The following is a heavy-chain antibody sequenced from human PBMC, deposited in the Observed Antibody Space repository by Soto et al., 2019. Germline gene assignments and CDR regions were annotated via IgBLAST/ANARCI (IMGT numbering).Heavy chain of an antibody. V-gene: IGHV4-59*01. CDR3: VGSITRTRVGFDY. CDR2: VCHSGTG. Sequence: SETLSLTCAVSAGSISSYYWSWIRQPPGPGLEGGGCVCHSGTGNHNPSLNRRGPISIATYKNQFSLRLRPVTAADTALYSFVGSITRTRVGFDYWGQGTLVTVSS. J-gene: IGHJ4*02. D-gene: IGHD1-20*01. CDR1: AGSISSYY.